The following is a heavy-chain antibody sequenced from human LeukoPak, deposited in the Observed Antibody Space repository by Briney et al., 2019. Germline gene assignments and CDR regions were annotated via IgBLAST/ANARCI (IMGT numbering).Heavy chain of an antibody. D-gene: IGHD3-10*01. CDR1: GGSISGIKW. CDR3: ASGERQFSLDGYYYYRLEV. V-gene: IGHV4-4*01. CDR2: IYHGDST. J-gene: IGHJ6*01. Sequence: SETLSLTCAVSGGSISGIKWRRRVRQPPGKGLEWIGEIYHGDSTNYTPSLKSRVSISVDKSKNEFSLKLRSVTAADTAMYCCASGERQFSLDGYYYYRLEVTGQRTTVTVSS.